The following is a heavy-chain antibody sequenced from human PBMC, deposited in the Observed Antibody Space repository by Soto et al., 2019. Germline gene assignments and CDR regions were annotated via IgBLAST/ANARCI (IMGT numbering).Heavy chain of an antibody. CDR2: ISGGGGST. D-gene: IGHD6-13*01. Sequence: EVQLLESGGGLVQPGGSLRLSCAASEFTFSSYAMSWVRQAPGKGLEWVSGISGGGGSTNYADSVKGRFTISRDNSKKPLELQMNRPRAEDKGGYYCAKDRRDSRTWKGVDYWGQGNLVTVSS. CDR1: EFTFSSYA. J-gene: IGHJ4*02. V-gene: IGHV3-23*01. CDR3: AKDRRDSRTWKGVDY.